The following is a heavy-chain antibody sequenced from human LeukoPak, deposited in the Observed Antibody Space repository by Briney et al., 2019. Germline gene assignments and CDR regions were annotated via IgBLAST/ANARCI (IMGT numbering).Heavy chain of an antibody. D-gene: IGHD3-10*01. V-gene: IGHV3-21*01. CDR2: ISSSYI. Sequence: GGSLRLSCAASGFTFSSYSMNWVRQAPGKGLEWVSSISSSYIYYADSVKGRFTISRDNAKNSLYLQMNSLRAEDTAVYYCARDRYYGSGSHSTFDYWGQGTLVTVSS. CDR1: GFTFSSYS. J-gene: IGHJ4*02. CDR3: ARDRYYGSGSHSTFDY.